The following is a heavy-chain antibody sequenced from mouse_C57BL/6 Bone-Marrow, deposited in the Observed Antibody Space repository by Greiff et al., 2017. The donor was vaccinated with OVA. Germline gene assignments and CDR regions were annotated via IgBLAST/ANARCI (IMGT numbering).Heavy chain of an antibody. CDR2: INPSTGGT. J-gene: IGHJ3*01. CDR3: AISGVPFAY. V-gene: IGHV1-42*01. Sequence: EVQLQQSGPELVKPGASVKISCKASGYSFTGYYMNWVKQSPEKSLEWIGEINPSTGGTTYNQKFKAKATLTVDKSSSTAYMQLKSLTSEDSAVYYCAISGVPFAYWGQGTLVTVSA. CDR1: GYSFTGYY. D-gene: IGHD4-1*01.